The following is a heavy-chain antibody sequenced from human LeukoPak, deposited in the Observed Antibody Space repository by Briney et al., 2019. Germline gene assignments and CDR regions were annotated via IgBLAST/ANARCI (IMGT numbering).Heavy chain of an antibody. D-gene: IGHD6-13*01. Sequence: SVKVSCKASGGTFSSYAISWVRQAPGQGLEWMGRIIPILGIANYAQKFQGRVTITADKSTSTAYMELSSLRSEDTAVYYCARDYSSSWYAVWFDPWGQGTLVTVSS. CDR1: GGTFSSYA. V-gene: IGHV1-69*04. J-gene: IGHJ5*02. CDR2: IIPILGIA. CDR3: ARDYSSSWYAVWFDP.